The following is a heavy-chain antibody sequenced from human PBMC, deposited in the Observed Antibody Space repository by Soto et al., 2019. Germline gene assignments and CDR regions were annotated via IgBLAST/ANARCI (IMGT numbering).Heavy chain of an antibody. CDR1: GFTFSSYS. V-gene: IGHV3-48*01. D-gene: IGHD3-3*01. CDR2: ISSSSSTI. CDR3: ATHLPRWSGYYLGAFDI. J-gene: IGHJ3*02. Sequence: EVQLVESGGGLVQPGGSLRLSCAASGFTFSSYSMNWVRQAPGKGLEWVSYISSSSSTIYYADSVKGRFTISRDNAKNSLYLQMNSLRAEDTAVYYCATHLPRWSGYYLGAFDIWGQGTMVTVSS.